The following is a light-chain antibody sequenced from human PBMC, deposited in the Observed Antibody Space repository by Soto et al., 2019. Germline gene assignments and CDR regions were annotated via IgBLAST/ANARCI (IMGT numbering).Light chain of an antibody. V-gene: IGKV1-13*02. CDR1: QDIRNY. Sequence: AILMTQSPTSLSASVGDRVTTTCRASQDIRNYLGWYQQKPGKAPKLLIYDASSLESGVPSRFSGSGSGTEFTLTISSLQPDDFATYYCQQYNSYPLTFGGGTKVDI. CDR2: DAS. CDR3: QQYNSYPLT. J-gene: IGKJ4*01.